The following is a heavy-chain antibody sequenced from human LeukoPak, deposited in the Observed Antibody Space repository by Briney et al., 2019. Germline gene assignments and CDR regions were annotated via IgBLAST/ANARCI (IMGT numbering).Heavy chain of an antibody. Sequence: GGSLRLSCAASGFTLSSYAMSWVRQAPGKGLEWVSAISGSGGSTYYADSVKGRFTISRDNAKNSLYLQMNSLRAEDTAVYYCARPALGAAGSRSFRAPFDYWGQGTLVTVSS. J-gene: IGHJ4*02. CDR2: ISGSGGST. D-gene: IGHD6-13*01. V-gene: IGHV3-23*01. CDR1: GFTLSSYA. CDR3: ARPALGAAGSRSFRAPFDY.